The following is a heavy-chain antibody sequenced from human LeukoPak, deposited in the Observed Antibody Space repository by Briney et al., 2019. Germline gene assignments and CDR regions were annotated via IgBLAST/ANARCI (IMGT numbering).Heavy chain of an antibody. CDR1: VDIFISND. Sequence: ASVKVSCKASVDIFISNDINWVRQAAGQGLEWMGWMNPNSGDTGYTQKSQGRVAMTRSTSIPLAYMELSSLRSEDTAVYYCARGPFGSGSFLDYWGQGTLVTVSS. J-gene: IGHJ4*02. D-gene: IGHD3-10*01. V-gene: IGHV1-8*01. CDR2: MNPNSGDT. CDR3: ARGPFGSGSFLDY.